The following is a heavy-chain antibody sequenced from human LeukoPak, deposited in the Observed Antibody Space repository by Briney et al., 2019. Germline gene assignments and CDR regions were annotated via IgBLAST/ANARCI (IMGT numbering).Heavy chain of an antibody. CDR2: IRYDGSNK. D-gene: IGHD1-26*01. V-gene: IGHV3-30*02. CDR3: AKDKGSRDAFDI. Sequence: GGSLRLSCAASGFTFSSYGMHWVRQAPGKGLEWVAFIRYDGSNKYYADSVKSRFTISRDNSKNTLYLQMNSLRAEDTAVYYCAKDKGSRDAFDIWGQGTMVTVSS. CDR1: GFTFSSYG. J-gene: IGHJ3*02.